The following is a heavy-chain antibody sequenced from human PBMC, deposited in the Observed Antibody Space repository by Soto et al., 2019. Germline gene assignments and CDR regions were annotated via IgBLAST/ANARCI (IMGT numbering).Heavy chain of an antibody. D-gene: IGHD2-2*01. V-gene: IGHV1-3*01. J-gene: IGHJ4*02. Sequence: RQATEQRLEWMGWINAGNGNTKYSQKFQGRVTITRDTSASTAYMELSSMRSEDTALYYCARSVVVPAAPDYWVKETLVLGSS. CDR2: INAGNGNT. CDR3: ARSVVVPAAPDY.